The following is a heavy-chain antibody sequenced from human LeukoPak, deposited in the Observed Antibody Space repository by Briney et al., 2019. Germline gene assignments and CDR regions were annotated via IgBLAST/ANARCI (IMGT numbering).Heavy chain of an antibody. Sequence: GGSLRLSCAASRFTFSSYWMSWVRQAPGKGLEWVANIKQDGSEKYYVDSVKGRFTISRDNVKNSLYLQMNSLRAEDTAVYYCARGRMFLEWLLGLERIGYYFDYWGQGTLVTVSS. J-gene: IGHJ4*02. CDR1: RFTFSSYW. D-gene: IGHD3-3*01. V-gene: IGHV3-7*01. CDR3: ARGRMFLEWLLGLERIGYYFDY. CDR2: IKQDGSEK.